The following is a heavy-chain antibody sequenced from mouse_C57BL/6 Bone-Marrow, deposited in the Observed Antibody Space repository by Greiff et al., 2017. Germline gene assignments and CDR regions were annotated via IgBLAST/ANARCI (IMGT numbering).Heavy chain of an antibody. CDR2: INPSSGYT. CDR1: GYTFTSYW. Sequence: LVESGADLAKPGASVTLSCKASGYTFTSYWMHWVKQRPGQGLEWIGYINPSSGYTKYNQKFKDKATLTADKSSSTAYMRLSSLTYEDSAVYYCARGNSNCNYWGRGTLVTVSA. V-gene: IGHV1-7*01. J-gene: IGHJ3*01. D-gene: IGHD2-5*01. CDR3: ARGNSNCNY.